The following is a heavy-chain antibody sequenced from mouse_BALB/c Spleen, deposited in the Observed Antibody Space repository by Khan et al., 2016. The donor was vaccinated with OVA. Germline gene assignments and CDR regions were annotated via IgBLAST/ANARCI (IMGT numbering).Heavy chain of an antibody. V-gene: IGHV3-2*02. Sequence: VQLKQSGPGLVKPSQSLSLSCNVTGYTITSDYARYWIRKFPRNILECMGIIRYSGNTNYNQTLKNRTSITRDTSTNQSFLQLNSVTSEDTATYYGTRVYGEDFDYWGQGTTLTVSS. J-gene: IGHJ2*01. CDR2: IRYSGNT. CDR3: TRVYGEDFDY. D-gene: IGHD1-1*01. CDR1: GYTITSDYA.